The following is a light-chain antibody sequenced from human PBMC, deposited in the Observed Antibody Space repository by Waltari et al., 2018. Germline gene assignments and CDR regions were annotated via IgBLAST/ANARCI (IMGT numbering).Light chain of an antibody. CDR2: WAS. V-gene: IGKV4-1*01. CDR3: LQYLHTPRT. J-gene: IGKJ1*01. CDR1: QSLLYTSNNKNY. Sequence: DVVMTQSPDSLAVSLGERATINCKSSQSLLYTSNNKNYLAWYQQKPGQPPKIRIYWASIRESGVPDRFGGSGSGTDFTLTISGLQAEDVASYFCLQYLHTPRTFGQGTKVEIK.